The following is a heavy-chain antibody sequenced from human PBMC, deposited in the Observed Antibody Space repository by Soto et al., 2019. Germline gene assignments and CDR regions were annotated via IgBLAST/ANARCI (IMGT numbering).Heavy chain of an antibody. D-gene: IGHD3-10*01. V-gene: IGHV3-13*04. CDR1: GFTFSTYD. CDR2: IGTVGDT. J-gene: IGHJ6*02. Sequence: GGSLRLSCAASGFTFSTYDMHWVRQATGKGLEWVSGIGTVGDTFYPGSVKGRFTISRENAKNSLYLQMNSLRAGDTAVYYCARIRGNGMDVWGQGTTVTVSS. CDR3: ARIRGNGMDV.